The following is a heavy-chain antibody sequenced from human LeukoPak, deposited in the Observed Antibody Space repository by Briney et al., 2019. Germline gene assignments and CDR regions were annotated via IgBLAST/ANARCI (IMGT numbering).Heavy chain of an antibody. CDR2: IYYSGTT. J-gene: IGHJ4*02. CDR3: AREGTYYDFWSGYSEYYFDY. D-gene: IGHD3-3*01. Sequence: SETLSLTCTVSGGSISRGDYYWSWIRQPPGKGLEWIGYIYYSGTTYYNPSLKSRVTISVDTSKNQFSLKLSSVTAADTAVYYCAREGTYYDFWSGYSEYYFDYWGQGTLVTVSS. CDR1: GGSISRGDYY. V-gene: IGHV4-30-4*08.